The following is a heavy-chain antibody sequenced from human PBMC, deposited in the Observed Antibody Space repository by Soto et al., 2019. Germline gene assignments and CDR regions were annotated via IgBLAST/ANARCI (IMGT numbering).Heavy chain of an antibody. CDR3: VRGYCDSNGQSNTFDI. CDR2: VYYRGNT. J-gene: IGHJ3*02. D-gene: IGHD3-22*01. Sequence: PSETLSLTCTVSGASISSSYWSWIRQSPGKGLEWIGYVYYRGNTKYNPSLKSRVTISVDTSKNQFSLKVNSVTAADTAMYYCVRGYCDSNGQSNTFDIWGQGTMVTVSS. V-gene: IGHV4-59*01. CDR1: GASISSSY.